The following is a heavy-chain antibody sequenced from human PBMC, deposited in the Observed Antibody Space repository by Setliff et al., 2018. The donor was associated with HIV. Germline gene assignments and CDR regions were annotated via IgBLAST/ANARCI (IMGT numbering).Heavy chain of an antibody. V-gene: IGHV3-23*01. CDR1: TISTLSVSLNY. Sequence: GGSLRLSCAASTISTLSVSLNYMSWVRQAPGKGLEWVSSLSEGGYDTYYADSVKGRFTISRDNSKNTLYLQMNSLRAEDTAVYFCAKGAVPAAIGGYYFDSWGQGTLVTVSS. CDR3: AKGAVPAAIGGYYFDS. J-gene: IGHJ4*02. CDR2: LSEGGYDT. D-gene: IGHD2-2*01.